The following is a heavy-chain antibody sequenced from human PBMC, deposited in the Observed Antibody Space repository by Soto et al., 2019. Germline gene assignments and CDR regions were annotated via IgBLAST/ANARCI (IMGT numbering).Heavy chain of an antibody. D-gene: IGHD3-10*01. CDR1: GFTFGDYA. CDR3: TRDLLEWFGENSPSY. Sequence: SLRLSCTASGFTFGDYAMSWSRQAPGKGLEWVGFIRSKAYGGTTEYAASVKGRFTISRDDSKSIAYLQMNSLKTEDTAVYYCTRDLLEWFGENSPSYWGQGTLVTVSS. J-gene: IGHJ4*02. CDR2: IRSKAYGGTT. V-gene: IGHV3-49*03.